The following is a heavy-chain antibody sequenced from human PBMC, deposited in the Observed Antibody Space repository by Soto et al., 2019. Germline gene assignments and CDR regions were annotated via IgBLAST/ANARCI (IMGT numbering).Heavy chain of an antibody. CDR2: ISAYNGNT. CDR1: GYTFTSYG. D-gene: IGHD3-3*01. Sequence: RASVKVSCKASGYTFTSYGISWVRQAPGQGLEWMGWISAYNGNTNYAQKLQGRVTMTTDTSTSTAYMELRSLRSDDTAVYYCARDRKGDFWSGYYEGAFDIWGQGTMVTVSS. V-gene: IGHV1-18*04. J-gene: IGHJ3*02. CDR3: ARDRKGDFWSGYYEGAFDI.